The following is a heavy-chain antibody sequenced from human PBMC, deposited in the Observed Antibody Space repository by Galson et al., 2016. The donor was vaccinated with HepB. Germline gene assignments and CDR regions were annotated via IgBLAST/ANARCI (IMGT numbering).Heavy chain of an antibody. CDR1: GYSFTTYA. CDR3: AADSSGY. CDR2: IKGVNGNT. J-gene: IGHJ4*02. V-gene: IGHV1-3*01. Sequence: SVKVSCKASGYSFTTYALHWVRQAPGQRLEWMGWIKGVNGNTKYSPKFQDRVTITRNKSASTVYMELSSLSSEDTAVYYCAADSSGYWGQGTLVTVSS. D-gene: IGHD6-25*01.